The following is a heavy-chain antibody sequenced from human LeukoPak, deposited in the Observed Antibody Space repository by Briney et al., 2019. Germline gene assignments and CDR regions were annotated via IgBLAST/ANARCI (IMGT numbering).Heavy chain of an antibody. V-gene: IGHV1-18*01. CDR1: GYTFTSYG. J-gene: IGHJ4*02. D-gene: IGHD6-19*01. CDR3: ARDPRLGSGWYDPFDY. CDR2: ISAYNGNT. Sequence: ASVKVSCKASGYTFTSYGIIWVRQAPGQGLEWMGWISAYNGNTNYAQKLQGRVTMTTDTSTSTAYMELRSLRSDDTAVYYCARDPRLGSGWYDPFDYWGQGTLVTVSS.